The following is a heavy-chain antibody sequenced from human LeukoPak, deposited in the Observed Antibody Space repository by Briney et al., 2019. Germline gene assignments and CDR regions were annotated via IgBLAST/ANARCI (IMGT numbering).Heavy chain of an antibody. CDR2: INPNSGGT. Sequence: ASVKVSCKASGYTFTGYYMHWVRQAPGQGLEWMGWINPNSGGTNYAQKFQGRVTMTRDTSISTAYMELSRQRSDDTAVYYCARDTIFGVVPWAFDIWGQGTMVTVSS. CDR3: ARDTIFGVVPWAFDI. D-gene: IGHD3-3*01. V-gene: IGHV1-2*02. J-gene: IGHJ3*02. CDR1: GYTFTGYY.